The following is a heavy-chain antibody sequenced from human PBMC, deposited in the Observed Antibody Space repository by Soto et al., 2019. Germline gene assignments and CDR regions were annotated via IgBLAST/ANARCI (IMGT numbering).Heavy chain of an antibody. CDR3: ARDPGGTDFAEWTYYFDY. Sequence: QVQLVESGGGVVQPGRSLRLSCAASGFTFSSYAMRWVRQAPGKGLEWVAVISYDGSNKYYADSVKGRFTISRDNSKNTLYLQMNSLRAEDTAVYYCARDPGGTDFAEWTYYFDYWGQGTLVTVSS. J-gene: IGHJ4*02. D-gene: IGHD3-3*01. V-gene: IGHV3-30-3*01. CDR1: GFTFSSYA. CDR2: ISYDGSNK.